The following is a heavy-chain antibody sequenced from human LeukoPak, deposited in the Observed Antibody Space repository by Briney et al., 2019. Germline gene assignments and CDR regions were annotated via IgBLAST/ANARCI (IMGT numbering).Heavy chain of an antibody. V-gene: IGHV4-34*01. CDR3: ARGRYTTWPTSDF. CDR2: INESGSS. D-gene: IGHD3-16*02. J-gene: IGHJ4*02. Sequence: PSKTLSLTRAVYGGSVSGFHWNWIRQPPGKGLEWIGEINESGSSNYKSSLMGRVTISIDTSKNHLSLKLDSVTAADTAMYYCARGRYTTWPTSDFWGQGALVTVSS. CDR1: GGSVSGFH.